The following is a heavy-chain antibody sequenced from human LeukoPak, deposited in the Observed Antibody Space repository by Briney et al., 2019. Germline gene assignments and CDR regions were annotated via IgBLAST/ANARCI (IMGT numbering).Heavy chain of an antibody. CDR3: ARDGGSGWSFDY. J-gene: IGHJ4*02. CDR1: RFTFSDYY. V-gene: IGHV3-11*01. Sequence: GGSLRLSCAASRFTFSDYYMNWIRQAPGKGLEWVYTISYADSVRGRFTISRDNTKNSLYLQMDSLTDEDTAVYYCARDGGSGWSFDYWGQGILVAVSS. D-gene: IGHD6-19*01. CDR2: TI.